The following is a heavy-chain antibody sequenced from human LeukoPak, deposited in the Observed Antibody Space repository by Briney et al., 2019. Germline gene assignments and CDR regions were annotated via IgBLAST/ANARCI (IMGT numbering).Heavy chain of an antibody. CDR3: TRQWLRVMDV. D-gene: IGHD6-19*01. J-gene: IGHJ6*04. CDR1: GLTFTAYS. CDR2: ISSSGHYI. V-gene: IGHV3-21*01. Sequence: GGSLRLSCASSGLTFTAYSMNWVRQAPGRGLEWISFISSSGHYIYYADSLKGRFTISRDNANSSLYLQISTLKAEDTAVYYCTRQWLRVMDVWGKGTTVTVSS.